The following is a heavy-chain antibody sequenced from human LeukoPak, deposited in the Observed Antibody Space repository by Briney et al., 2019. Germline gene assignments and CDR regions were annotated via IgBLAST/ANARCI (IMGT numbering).Heavy chain of an antibody. V-gene: IGHV3-48*01. D-gene: IGHD2-15*01. Sequence: GGSLRLSCAASGFTFSSYGMHWVRQAPGKGLEWVSSISSSSSTIYYADSVKGRFTISRDNAKNSLYLQMNSLRAEDTAVYYCASLYCSGGSCYGAGAFDIWGQGTMVTVSS. J-gene: IGHJ3*02. CDR1: GFTFSSYG. CDR2: ISSSSSTI. CDR3: ASLYCSGGSCYGAGAFDI.